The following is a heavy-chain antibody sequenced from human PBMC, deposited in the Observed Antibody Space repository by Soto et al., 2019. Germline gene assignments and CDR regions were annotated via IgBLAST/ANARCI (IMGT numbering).Heavy chain of an antibody. CDR1: GYTFTSYG. D-gene: IGHD3-3*01. CDR3: ATAPRDITIFPVVTSLDAFDI. CDR2: ISAYNGNT. V-gene: IGHV1-18*01. Sequence: ASVKVSCKASGYTFTSYGISWVRQAPGQGLEWMGWISAYNGNTNYAQKLQGRVTMTTDTSTSTAYMELRSLRSDDTAVYYCATAPRDITIFPVVTSLDAFDIWG. J-gene: IGHJ3*02.